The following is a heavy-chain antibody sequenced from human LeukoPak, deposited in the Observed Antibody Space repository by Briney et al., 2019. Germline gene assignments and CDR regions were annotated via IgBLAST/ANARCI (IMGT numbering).Heavy chain of an antibody. CDR3: ASVTRGYSYGVDY. CDR1: GYSFTSYW. Sequence: GESPRISCKGSGYSFTSYWISWVRQMPGKGLEWMGRIDPSDSYTNYSPSFQGHVTISADKSISTAYLQWSSLKASDTAMYYCASVTRGYSYGVDYWGQGTLVTVSS. V-gene: IGHV5-10-1*01. J-gene: IGHJ4*02. D-gene: IGHD5-18*01. CDR2: IDPSDSYT.